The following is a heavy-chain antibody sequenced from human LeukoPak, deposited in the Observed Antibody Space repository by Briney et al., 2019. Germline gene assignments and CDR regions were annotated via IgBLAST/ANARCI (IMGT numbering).Heavy chain of an antibody. Sequence: ASVKVSCKASGYTFTSYGISWVRQAPGQGLEWMGWISAYNGNTNYAQKLQGRVTMTTDTSTSTAYMELRSLRSDDTAVYYCARGTASGYSYGYGLYRGQGTLVTVSS. CDR3: ARGTASGYSYGYGLY. CDR1: GYTFTSYG. D-gene: IGHD5-18*01. CDR2: ISAYNGNT. V-gene: IGHV1-18*04. J-gene: IGHJ4*02.